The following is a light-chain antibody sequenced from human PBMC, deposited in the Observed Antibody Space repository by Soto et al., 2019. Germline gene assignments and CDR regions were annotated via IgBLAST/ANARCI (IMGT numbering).Light chain of an antibody. V-gene: IGKV3-15*01. CDR2: GAS. CDR1: QSVSSN. CDR3: QQRSNWLIT. Sequence: EIVMTQSPATLSVSPGERATLSCRASQSVSSNLAWYQQKPGQAPRLLIYGASTRATGIPARFSGSGSGTEFTLTISRLEPEDFAVYYCQQRSNWLITFGQGTRLEIK. J-gene: IGKJ5*01.